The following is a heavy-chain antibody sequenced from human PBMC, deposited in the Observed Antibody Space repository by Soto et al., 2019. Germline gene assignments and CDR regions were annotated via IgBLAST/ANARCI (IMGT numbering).Heavy chain of an antibody. D-gene: IGHD2-15*01. CDR1: GDTVSSNSVA. Sequence: SQTLSLTCVGSGDTVSSNSVAWNWVRQSPSRGLEWLGRTYYRSRWYSDYAVSVRSRIDINADTSKNQVSLQLNSVTPEDTAVYYCARSEEDSDYYYYGMDVWGQGTTVTVTS. CDR3: ARSEEDSDYYYYGMDV. CDR2: TYYRSRWYS. V-gene: IGHV6-1*01. J-gene: IGHJ6*02.